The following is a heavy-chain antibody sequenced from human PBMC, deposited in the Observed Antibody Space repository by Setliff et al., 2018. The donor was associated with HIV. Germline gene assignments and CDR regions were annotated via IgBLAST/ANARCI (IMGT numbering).Heavy chain of an antibody. J-gene: IGHJ5*02. CDR3: ARRPISPYTLTTGMLDP. V-gene: IGHV4-34*01. CDR1: GGSFSGYY. CDR2: NSEGGNT. D-gene: IGHD3-10*01. Sequence: SETLSLTCGVYGGSFSGYYWTWIRQPPGKGLQWIGENSEGGNTNYDPSLKSRVTMSVDTSKNQISLRLISLTAADTAVYYCARRPISPYTLTTGMLDPWGQGTLVTVSS.